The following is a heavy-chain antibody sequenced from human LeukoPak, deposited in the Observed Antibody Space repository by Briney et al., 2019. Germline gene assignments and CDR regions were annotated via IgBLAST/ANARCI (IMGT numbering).Heavy chain of an antibody. Sequence: GGSLRLSCAASGFTFSSYSMNWVRQAPGKGLEWVSSISSSSSYIYYADSVKGRFTISRDNAKNSLYLQMNSLRAEDTAVYYCARGNDYYDSSGYYYVANAFDIWGQGTMVTVSS. D-gene: IGHD3-22*01. CDR2: ISSSSSYI. V-gene: IGHV3-21*01. J-gene: IGHJ3*02. CDR1: GFTFSSYS. CDR3: ARGNDYYDSSGYYYVANAFDI.